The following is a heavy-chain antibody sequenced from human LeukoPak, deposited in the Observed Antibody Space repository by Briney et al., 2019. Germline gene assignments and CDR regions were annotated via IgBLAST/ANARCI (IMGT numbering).Heavy chain of an antibody. CDR2: ISSSGNT. V-gene: IGHV4-39*02. D-gene: IGHD4-11*01. J-gene: IGHJ4*02. CDR1: GGSTSSGNYY. CDR3: VATTPGPDY. Sequence: SETLSLTCTVSGGSTSSGNYYWGWIRQPPGRGLEWIGGISSSGNTYYNPSLKSRITISIDTSKNHFSLKLSSVSAADTAVYYCVATTPGPDYWGQGTLVTVSS.